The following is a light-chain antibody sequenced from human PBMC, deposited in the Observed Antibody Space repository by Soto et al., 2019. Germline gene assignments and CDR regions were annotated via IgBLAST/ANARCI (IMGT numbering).Light chain of an antibody. CDR3: QQTAHSPLT. V-gene: IGKV3-20*01. CDR2: DAS. Sequence: EIVLTQSPDTLSLSPGERATLSCRASQSVTNNYVAWYQQKPGQAPRLLIHDASSRATGIPDRFSGGGSGTDFTLTISRLEPEDFAVYFCQQTAHSPLTFGQGTRVDIK. J-gene: IGKJ1*01. CDR1: QSVTNNY.